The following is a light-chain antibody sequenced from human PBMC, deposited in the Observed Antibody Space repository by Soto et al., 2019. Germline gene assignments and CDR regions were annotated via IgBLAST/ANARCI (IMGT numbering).Light chain of an antibody. CDR3: AAWDDSLKAWL. V-gene: IGLV1-44*01. Sequence: QSILTQPPSASGTSGQRLTVSCSGSSSNIGSNSVNWYQQLPGTAPKLVIYSSNQRPSGVPDRFSGSRSGTSASLAISGLQSADEADYFCAAWDDSLKAWLFGGGTKLTVL. CDR2: SSN. J-gene: IGLJ3*02. CDR1: SSNIGSNS.